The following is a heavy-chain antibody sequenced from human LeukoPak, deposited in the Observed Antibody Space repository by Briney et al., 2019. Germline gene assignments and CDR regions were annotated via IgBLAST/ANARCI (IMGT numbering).Heavy chain of an antibody. J-gene: IGHJ1*01. Sequence: GGSLRLSCAASGFTFSSYAMSWVRQAPGKGLEWVSSISSSSSYIYYADSEKGRFTISRDNAKNSLYLQMNSLRAEDTAVYYCAMEGFGELKYFQHWGQGTLVTVSS. CDR3: AMEGFGELKYFQH. CDR2: ISSSSSYI. CDR1: GFTFSSYA. D-gene: IGHD3-10*01. V-gene: IGHV3-21*01.